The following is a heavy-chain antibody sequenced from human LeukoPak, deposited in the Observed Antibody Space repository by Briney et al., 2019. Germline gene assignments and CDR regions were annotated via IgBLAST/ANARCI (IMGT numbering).Heavy chain of an antibody. CDR2: IYYSGST. V-gene: IGHV4-30-4*01. J-gene: IGHJ3*02. D-gene: IGHD3-10*01. CDR3: ARGRTMVRGVIKGGDAFDI. Sequence: PSQTLSLTCTVSGGSISSGDYYWSWIRQPPGKGLEWIGYIYYSGSTYYNPSLKSRVTISVDTSKNQFSLKLSSVTAADTAVYYCARGRTMVRGVIKGGDAFDIWGQGTMVTVSS. CDR1: GGSISSGDYY.